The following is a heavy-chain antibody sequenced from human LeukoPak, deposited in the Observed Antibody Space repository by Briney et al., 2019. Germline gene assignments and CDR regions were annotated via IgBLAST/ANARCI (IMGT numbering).Heavy chain of an antibody. CDR1: GYTFTGYY. V-gene: IGHV1-2*02. CDR3: ARGGIAGAPPDVFDI. CDR2: INPNSGGT. D-gene: IGHD6-19*01. Sequence: ASVKVSCKASGYTFTGYYMHWVRQAPGQGLEWMGWINPNSGGTNYAQKFQGRVTMTRDTSISTAYMELSRLRSDDTAVYYCARGGIAGAPPDVFDIWGKGKMVTVSS. J-gene: IGHJ3*02.